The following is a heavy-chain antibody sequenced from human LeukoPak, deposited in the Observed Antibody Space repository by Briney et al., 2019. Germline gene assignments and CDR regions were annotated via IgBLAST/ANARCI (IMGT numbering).Heavy chain of an antibody. V-gene: IGHV4-4*07. D-gene: IGHD2-15*01. CDR1: GGSISGDY. CDR3: ARVDGSCSGGSCPSGNWFDP. J-gene: IGHJ5*02. CDR2: IYTSGST. Sequence: SETLSLTCTVSGGSISGDYWSWIRQPAGKGLEWIGRIYTSGSTNYNPSLKSRVTISYTSKSQFSLKLNSVTAADTAVYYCARVDGSCSGGSCPSGNWFDPWGQGTLVTVSS.